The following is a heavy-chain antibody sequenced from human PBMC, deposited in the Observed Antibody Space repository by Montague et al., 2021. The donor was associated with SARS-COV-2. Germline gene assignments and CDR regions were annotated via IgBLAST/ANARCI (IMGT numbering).Heavy chain of an antibody. J-gene: IGHJ1*01. D-gene: IGHD1-7*01. V-gene: IGHV2-70*17. CDR2: IDWDDAK. Sequence: PALVKPTQTLTLTCTFSGFSLNSKGVCVTWIRQPPGGALESLARIDWDDAKFYNTSLKARLAVSKGASETQVVLKVTDLDPADTATYFCARMECGTVSSEEIWGQGIKVTASS. CDR1: GFSLNSKGVC. CDR3: ARMECGTVSSEEI.